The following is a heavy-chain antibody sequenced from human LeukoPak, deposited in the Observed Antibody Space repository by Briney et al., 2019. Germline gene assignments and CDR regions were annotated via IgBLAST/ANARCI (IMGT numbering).Heavy chain of an antibody. D-gene: IGHD6-19*01. CDR1: GGSISSSSYY. CDR2: IYYSGST. J-gene: IGHJ5*02. Sequence: PSETLSLTCTVSGGSISSSSYYWGWLRQPPGKGLEWIGSIYYSGSTYYNPSLKSRVTISVDTSKNQFSLKLSSVTAADTAVYYCASSYSSGWYGFVWFDPWGQGTLVTVSS. CDR3: ASSYSSGWYGFVWFDP. V-gene: IGHV4-39*01.